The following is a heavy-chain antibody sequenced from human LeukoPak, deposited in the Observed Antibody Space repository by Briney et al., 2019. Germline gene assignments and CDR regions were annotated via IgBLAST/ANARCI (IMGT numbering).Heavy chain of an antibody. CDR3: ARGSKDSSGWCRYYYYYYGMDV. CDR2: IYYSGST. D-gene: IGHD6-19*01. J-gene: IGHJ6*02. V-gene: IGHV4-59*01. Sequence: SETLSLTRPVSGGSISSYYRSWLRQPPGKGLDWVGYIYYSGSTNYNPSLKSRVTISVDTSKNQSSLKLSSVTAADTAVYYCARGSKDSSGWCRYYYYYYGMDVWGQGTTVTVSS. CDR1: GGSISSYY.